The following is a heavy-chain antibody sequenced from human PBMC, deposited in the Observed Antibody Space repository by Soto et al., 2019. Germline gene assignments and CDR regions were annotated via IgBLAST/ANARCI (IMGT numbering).Heavy chain of an antibody. Sequence: EVQLLESGGGLVQPGGSLRLSCVGSGFTFINYAMNWVRQTPGKGLEWVSKISGGGDRTFDADTVKGRFTISRDNSQNTVNLQMNSLRADDTAVYYCARKVLGSTGRTDWWYFDLWGRGTLVTVSS. J-gene: IGHJ2*01. CDR2: ISGGGDRT. CDR1: GFTFINYA. V-gene: IGHV3-23*01. CDR3: ARKVLGSTGRTDWWYFDL. D-gene: IGHD2-21*01.